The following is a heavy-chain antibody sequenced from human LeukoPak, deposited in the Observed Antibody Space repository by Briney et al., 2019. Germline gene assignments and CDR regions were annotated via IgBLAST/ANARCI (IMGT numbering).Heavy chain of an antibody. J-gene: IGHJ4*02. CDR2: IHSDGAST. Sequence: GGSLRLSCAASGFTFSSYWMHWVRQAPGKGLVWVSRIHSDGASTSYADSVKGRFTISRDNAKNTLYLQMNSLRADDTAVYYCARDLGYSYGIDYWGQGTLVTVSS. D-gene: IGHD5-18*01. CDR3: ARDLGYSYGIDY. CDR1: GFTFSSYW. V-gene: IGHV3-74*01.